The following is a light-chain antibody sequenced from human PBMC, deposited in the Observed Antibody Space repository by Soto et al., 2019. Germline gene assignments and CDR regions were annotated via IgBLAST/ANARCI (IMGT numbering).Light chain of an antibody. CDR2: AAS. CDR3: QQSYSYPHT. Sequence: AIRMTQSPSSFSASTGDRVTITCRASQGISSYLAWYQQKPGKAPKLLIYAASTLQSGVPSRFSGSGSGTDFTLTISCLQYEDFATYYCQQSYSYPHTFGQGTKVEI. J-gene: IGKJ1*01. V-gene: IGKV1-8*01. CDR1: QGISSY.